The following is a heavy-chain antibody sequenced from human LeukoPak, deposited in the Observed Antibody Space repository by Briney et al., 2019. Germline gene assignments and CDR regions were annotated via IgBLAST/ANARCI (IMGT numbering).Heavy chain of an antibody. D-gene: IGHD2-8*01. Sequence: GGSLRLSCAASGFTFSSYAMHWVRQAPGKGLEWVAVISYDGSNKYYADSVKGRFTISRDNSKNTLYLQMNSLRAEDTAVYYCAKDRCSNGIGCLYYYMDVWGKGTTVTISS. CDR1: GFTFSSYA. CDR3: AKDRCSNGIGCLYYYMDV. J-gene: IGHJ6*03. V-gene: IGHV3-30*04. CDR2: ISYDGSNK.